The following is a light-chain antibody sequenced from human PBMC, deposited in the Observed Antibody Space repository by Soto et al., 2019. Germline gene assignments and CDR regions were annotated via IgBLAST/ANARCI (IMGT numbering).Light chain of an antibody. V-gene: IGKV3-11*01. J-gene: IGKJ5*01. CDR1: QSVSSSY. CDR2: DAS. Sequence: EIVLTQSPGTLSLSPGERATLSCRASQSVSSSYLAWYQQKPGQAPRLLIYDASNRATGIPARFSGSGSGTEFTLTISSLEPEDFALYYCQQRGEWPPGATLGQGTRLEIK. CDR3: QQRGEWPPGAT.